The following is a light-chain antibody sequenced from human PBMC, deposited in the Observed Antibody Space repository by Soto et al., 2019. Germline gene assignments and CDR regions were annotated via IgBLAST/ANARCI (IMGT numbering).Light chain of an antibody. CDR2: EAS. J-gene: IGKJ1*01. CDR3: HQRSNGPPWT. V-gene: IGKV1-5*03. Sequence: DIQVTQSPSTLSASVGDRVTITCRASQSISSWLAWYQQKPGKAPKLLIYEASSLESGVPSRFSGSGSGTEFTLTISSLEPEDFAVYCCHQRSNGPPWTFGQGTKVDIK. CDR1: QSISSW.